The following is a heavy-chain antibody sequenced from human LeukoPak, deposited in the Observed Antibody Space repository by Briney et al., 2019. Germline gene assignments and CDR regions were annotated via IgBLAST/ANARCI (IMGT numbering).Heavy chain of an antibody. D-gene: IGHD6-13*01. J-gene: IGHJ4*02. CDR1: GYTFSSYD. Sequence: GGSLRLSCAASGYTFSSYDMHWVRQATGKGLEWVSAIGTAGDTYYPGSVKGRFTISRENAKNSLYLQMNGLRAGDTAVYYCARASGSSWFFDYWGQGTLVTVSS. CDR3: ARASGSSWFFDY. V-gene: IGHV3-13*01. CDR2: IGTAGDT.